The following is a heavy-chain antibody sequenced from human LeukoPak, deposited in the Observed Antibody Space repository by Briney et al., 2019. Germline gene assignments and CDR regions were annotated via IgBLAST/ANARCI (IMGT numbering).Heavy chain of an antibody. Sequence: GASVKVSCKASGDTLTGYYIHRVRQAPRQGLEWMGCFDPNTGATHYAQKFQGRVTMTRGTSIDTDFLELRSLISDDTALYYCAGYTVVRGLTLSAFDIWGQGTMVTVSS. V-gene: IGHV1-2*02. D-gene: IGHD3-10*01. CDR3: AGYTVVRGLTLSAFDI. CDR2: FDPNTGAT. CDR1: GDTLTGYY. J-gene: IGHJ3*02.